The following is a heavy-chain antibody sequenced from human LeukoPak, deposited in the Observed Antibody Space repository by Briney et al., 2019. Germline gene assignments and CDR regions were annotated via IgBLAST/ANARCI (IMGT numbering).Heavy chain of an antibody. CDR3: ARDNWNYGSSMDV. J-gene: IGHJ6*02. CDR2: IYYSGST. CDR1: GGSISSYY. V-gene: IGHV4-59*01. D-gene: IGHD1-7*01. Sequence: PSETLSLTCTVSGGSISSYYWSWIRQPPGKGLEWIGYIYYSGSTNYNPSLKSRVTVSVDTSKNQFSLKLSSVTAADTAVYYCARDNWNYGSSMDVWGQGTTVTVSS.